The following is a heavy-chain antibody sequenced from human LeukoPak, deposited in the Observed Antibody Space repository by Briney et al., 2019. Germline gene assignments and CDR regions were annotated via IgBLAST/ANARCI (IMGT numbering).Heavy chain of an antibody. V-gene: IGHV3-30-3*01. Sequence: AGGSLRLSCAASGFTFSSYAMHWVRQAPGKGLEWVAVISYDGSNKYYADSVKGRFTISRDNSKNTLYLQMNSLRAEGTAVYYCARDLGLDFWGQGTLVTVSS. CDR2: ISYDGSNK. J-gene: IGHJ4*02. CDR1: GFTFSSYA. CDR3: ARDLGLDF.